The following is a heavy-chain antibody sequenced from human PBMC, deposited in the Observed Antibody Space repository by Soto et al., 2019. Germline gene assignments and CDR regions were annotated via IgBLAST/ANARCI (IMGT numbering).Heavy chain of an antibody. V-gene: IGHV4-59*01. D-gene: IGHD6-13*01. CDR3: ARDRDSSSYFNWFDP. J-gene: IGHJ5*02. CDR2: IYYSGST. CDR1: GGSISSYY. Sequence: SETLSLTCTVSGGSISSYYWSWIRQPPGKGLEWIGYIYYSGSTNYNPSLKSRVTVSVDTSKNQFSLKLSSVTAADTAVYYCARDRDSSSYFNWFDPWGQGTLVTVSS.